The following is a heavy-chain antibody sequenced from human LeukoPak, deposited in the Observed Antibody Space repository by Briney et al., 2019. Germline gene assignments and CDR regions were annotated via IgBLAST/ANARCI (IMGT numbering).Heavy chain of an antibody. CDR1: GFTFSSYW. CDR2: IKQDGSEK. V-gene: IGHV3-7*01. J-gene: IGHJ4*02. CDR3: AGRLLLPGLNWGADY. D-gene: IGHD7-27*01. Sequence: PGESLRLSCAATGFTFSSYWMSWVRQAPGKGLEWVANIKQDGSEKYYVDSVKGRFTISRDNAKNSLYLQMNSLRAEDTAVYYCAGRLLLPGLNWGADYCGQGTLVTVSS.